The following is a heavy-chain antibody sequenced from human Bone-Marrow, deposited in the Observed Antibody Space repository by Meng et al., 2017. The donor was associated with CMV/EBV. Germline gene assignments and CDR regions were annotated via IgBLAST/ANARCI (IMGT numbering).Heavy chain of an antibody. V-gene: IGHV3-7*01. CDR1: GFTFSSYW. CDR2: IKQDGSEK. J-gene: IGHJ4*02. CDR3: ARAYCSSTSCSDY. D-gene: IGHD2-2*01. Sequence: GGSLRLSCAASGFTFSSYWMSWVRQAPGKGLEWVANIKQDGSEKYYVDSVKGRFTISRDNAKNSLYLQMNSLRAEDTAVYYCARAYCSSTSCSDYWGQGTLVTVSS.